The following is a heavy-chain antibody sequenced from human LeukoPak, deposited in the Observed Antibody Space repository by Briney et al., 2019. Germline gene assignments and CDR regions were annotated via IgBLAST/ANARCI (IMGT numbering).Heavy chain of an antibody. CDR2: INGDGSST. CDR3: AREWHDAFDI. J-gene: IGHJ3*02. CDR1: GFTFNSHW. Sequence: GGSLRLSCAASGFTFNSHWMHWVRQAPGKGLVWVSRINGDGSSTTYADSVRGRFTISRDDAKNTLYLEMNSLRAEDTAVYYCAREWHDAFDIWGQGTMVTVSS. V-gene: IGHV3-74*01. D-gene: IGHD5-24*01.